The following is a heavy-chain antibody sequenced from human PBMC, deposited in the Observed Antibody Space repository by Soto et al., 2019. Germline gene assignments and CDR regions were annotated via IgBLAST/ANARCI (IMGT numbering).Heavy chain of an antibody. Sequence: QVKLVQSGAEVKKPGSSVRVSCKASGTIFSSYTISWVRQAPGQGLEWMGRIIPILGETNSAQKFQGRVTLTADKSTNTPYMELNCLRLEDTAVYYCARGLGGRMDDWGQGTTVTVSS. J-gene: IGHJ6*02. CDR1: GTIFSSYT. CDR2: IIPILGET. D-gene: IGHD3-16*01. V-gene: IGHV1-69*08. CDR3: ARGLGGRMDD.